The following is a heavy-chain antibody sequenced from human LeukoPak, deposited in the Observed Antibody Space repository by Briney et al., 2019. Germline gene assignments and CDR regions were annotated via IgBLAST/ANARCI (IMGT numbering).Heavy chain of an antibody. Sequence: GGSLRLSCAAPGFTFNNYAMTWVRQAPGKGLEWVSGISGSGDSTYYADSVKGRFTISRDNSKNTLYLQMNSLRAEDTAVYYCANEGRSWKYAYPHWGQGTLVTVSS. CDR1: GFTFNNYA. D-gene: IGHD1-7*01. J-gene: IGHJ4*02. CDR3: ANEGRSWKYAYPH. CDR2: ISGSGDST. V-gene: IGHV3-23*01.